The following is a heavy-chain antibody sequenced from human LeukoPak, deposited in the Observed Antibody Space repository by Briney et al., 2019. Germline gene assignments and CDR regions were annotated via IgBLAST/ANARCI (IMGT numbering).Heavy chain of an antibody. CDR1: GGSISSYY. CDR3: AIYYYGHEGAFDI. CDR2: IYYSGST. D-gene: IGHD3-10*01. V-gene: IGHV4-59*01. Sequence: SETLSLTCTVSGGSISSYYWSWIRQPPGKGLEWIGYIYYSGSTNYNPSLKSRVTISVDTSKNQFSLKLSSVTAADTAVYYCAIYYYGHEGAFDIWGQGTMVTVSS. J-gene: IGHJ3*02.